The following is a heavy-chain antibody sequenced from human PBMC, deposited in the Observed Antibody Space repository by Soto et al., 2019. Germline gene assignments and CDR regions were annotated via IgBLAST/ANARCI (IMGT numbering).Heavy chain of an antibody. V-gene: IGHV1-2*02. D-gene: IGHD5-12*01. J-gene: IGHJ4*02. CDR1: GYTFIDYY. CDR2: IDPKSGRT. Sequence: ASVKVSCKPSGYTFIDYYLHWVRQAPGQGLEWMGWIDPKSGRTNYAQKFQGRVTMTRDTSISAAYMELIRLTSDDTAVYYCARGPAGGYDYWGQGTLVPVSS. CDR3: ARGPAGGYDY.